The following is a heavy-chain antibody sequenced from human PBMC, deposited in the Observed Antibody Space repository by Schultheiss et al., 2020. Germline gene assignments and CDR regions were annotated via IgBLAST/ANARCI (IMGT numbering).Heavy chain of an antibody. D-gene: IGHD6-13*01. V-gene: IGHV3-30*03. CDR2: ISYDGSNK. Sequence: GESLKISCAASGFTFSSYAMSWVRQAPGKGLEWVAVISYDGSNKYYADSVKGRFTISRDNSKNTLYLQMNSLRAEDTALYYCARIGSSWYGSFYYGMDVWGQGTTVTVSS. CDR3: ARIGSSWYGSFYYGMDV. CDR1: GFTFSSYA. J-gene: IGHJ6*02.